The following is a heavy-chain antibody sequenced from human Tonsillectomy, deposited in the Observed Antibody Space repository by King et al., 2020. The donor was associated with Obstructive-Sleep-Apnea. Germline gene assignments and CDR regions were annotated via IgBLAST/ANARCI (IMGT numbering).Heavy chain of an antibody. V-gene: IGHV3-23*04. Sequence: VQLVESGGGLVQPGGSLRLSCAASGFTFGSYAMSWVRQTPGKGLEWVSAISGSGGSTYFAGSVKGRFTISRDNSKNTLYLQMNSLRAEDTAVYYCAKDRGYCSSTSCERDFYNYYYGMDVWGQGTTVTVSS. CDR2: ISGSGGST. CDR3: AKDRGYCSSTSCERDFYNYYYGMDV. CDR1: GFTFGSYA. J-gene: IGHJ6*02. D-gene: IGHD2-2*01.